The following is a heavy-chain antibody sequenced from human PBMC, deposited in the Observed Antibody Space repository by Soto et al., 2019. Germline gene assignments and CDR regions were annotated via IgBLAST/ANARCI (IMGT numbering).Heavy chain of an antibody. D-gene: IGHD4-17*01. V-gene: IGHV4-39*01. CDR3: ARQDHGDYEFFFDY. CDR2: ISSIGST. CDR1: GASIISTTKY. J-gene: IGHJ4*02. Sequence: SETLSLTCTVSGASIISTTKYWGWIRQPPGRGLEWIGTISSIGSTYYNPSLEGRVTISVDTSKNQLSLKVTSVTAADTGLYYCARQDHGDYEFFFDYWGQGTLVTVS.